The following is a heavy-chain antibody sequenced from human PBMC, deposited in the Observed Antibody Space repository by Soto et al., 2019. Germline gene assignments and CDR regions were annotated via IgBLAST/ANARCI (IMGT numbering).Heavy chain of an antibody. J-gene: IGHJ5*02. CDR3: ARLGSYDNVDSESWLDP. D-gene: IGHD3-10*01. CDR1: GGSISSGGYS. V-gene: IGHV4-30-2*01. Sequence: SETLSLTCAVSGGSISSGGYSWSWIRQPPGKGLEWIGYIYHSGSTYYNPSLKSRVTISVDRSKNQFSLKLSSVTAADTAVYYSARLGSYDNVDSESWLDPWGQGTLVTVSS. CDR2: IYHSGST.